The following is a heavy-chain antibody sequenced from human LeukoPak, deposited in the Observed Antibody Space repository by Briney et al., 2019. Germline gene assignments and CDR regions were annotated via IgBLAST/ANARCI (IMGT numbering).Heavy chain of an antibody. CDR1: GFTFSSYG. Sequence: GRSLRLSCAASGFTFSSYGMHWVRQAPGKGLEWVAVIWHDGSNKYYVDSVQGRFTISRDNSKNTVYLQMNSLRAEDTAVYYCAKDRKQRYFDWLFTGWDWGQGTLVTVSS. CDR3: AKDRKQRYFDWLFTGWD. D-gene: IGHD3-9*01. CDR2: IWHDGSNK. V-gene: IGHV3-33*06. J-gene: IGHJ4*02.